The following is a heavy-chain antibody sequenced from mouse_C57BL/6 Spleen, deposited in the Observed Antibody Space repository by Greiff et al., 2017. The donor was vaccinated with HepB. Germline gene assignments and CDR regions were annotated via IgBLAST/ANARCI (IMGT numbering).Heavy chain of an antibody. Sequence: VQLQQSGAELVRPGASVTLSCKASGYTFTDYEMHWVKQTPVHSLEWIGAIDPETGGTAYNQKFKGKAILTADKSSSTAYMELRSLTSEDSAVYYCTRSDYDGGGYWGQGTTLTVSS. D-gene: IGHD2-4*01. CDR3: TRSDYDGGGY. V-gene: IGHV1-15*01. CDR2: IDPETGGT. CDR1: GYTFTDYE. J-gene: IGHJ2*01.